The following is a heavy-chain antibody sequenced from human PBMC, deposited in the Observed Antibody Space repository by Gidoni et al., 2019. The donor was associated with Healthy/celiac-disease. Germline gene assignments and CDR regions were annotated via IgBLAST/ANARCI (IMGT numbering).Heavy chain of an antibody. Sequence: QVPLVESGGDLVTPGGSLRLSCAASGFTFSDYYMSWIRQAPGKGLEWVSYISSGGFTRYYADSVKCRFTIARDNAKNSLSLQMNSLRAEDTAVYFCARDLGCSTSRCDPHLDYWGQGTLVTVSS. J-gene: IGHJ4*02. D-gene: IGHD2-2*01. V-gene: IGHV3-11*01. CDR1: GFTFSDYY. CDR3: ARDLGCSTSRCDPHLDY. CDR2: ISSGGFTR.